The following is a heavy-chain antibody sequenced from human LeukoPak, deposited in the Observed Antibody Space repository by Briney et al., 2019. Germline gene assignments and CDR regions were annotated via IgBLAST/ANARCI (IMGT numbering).Heavy chain of an antibody. CDR3: ASGFSVVGATTFDY. Sequence: GGSLRLSCAASGFTVSSNYMSWVRQAPGNGLEWVSGIYSGGSTYYADSVKGRFTISRDNSKNTLYLQMNSLRAEDTAVYYCASGFSVVGATTFDYWGQGTLVTVSS. D-gene: IGHD1-26*01. V-gene: IGHV3-53*01. J-gene: IGHJ4*02. CDR2: IYSGGST. CDR1: GFTVSSNY.